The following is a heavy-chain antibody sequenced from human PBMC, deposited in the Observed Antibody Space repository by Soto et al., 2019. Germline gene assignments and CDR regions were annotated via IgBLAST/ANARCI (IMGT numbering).Heavy chain of an antibody. D-gene: IGHD3-22*01. CDR3: WRHNNDRSGDYHYYYGMDV. Sequence: QVQLQQWGAGLLKPSETLSLTCAVYGGSGGSFSGYYWSWIRQPPGKGLEWIGEINHSGSTNYNPPPHKSVVTSVEASTNQLSSQMRAVAAAETAVSYCWRHNNDRSGDYHYYYGMDVWGQGTTVTVSS. J-gene: IGHJ6*02. CDR2: INHSGST. V-gene: IGHV4-34*01. CDR1: GGSGGSFSGYY.